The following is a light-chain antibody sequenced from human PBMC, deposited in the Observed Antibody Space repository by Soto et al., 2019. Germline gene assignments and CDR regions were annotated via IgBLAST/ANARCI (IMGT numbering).Light chain of an antibody. CDR2: STY. Sequence: QSVLTQPPSASGTPGQRVTISCSGSSSNIGSNTVNWYQHLPGTAPNLLIYSTYQRPSGVPDRFSGSKSGTSASLAISGLQSEDETDFYCAAWDDSLNGYVFGTGTKLTFL. V-gene: IGLV1-44*01. CDR1: SSNIGSNT. J-gene: IGLJ1*01. CDR3: AAWDDSLNGYV.